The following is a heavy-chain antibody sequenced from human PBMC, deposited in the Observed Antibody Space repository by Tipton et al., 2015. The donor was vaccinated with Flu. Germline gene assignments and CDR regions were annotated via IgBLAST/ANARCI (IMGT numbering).Heavy chain of an antibody. Sequence: TLSLTCGVSGDSIRSSNYYWGWIRQPPGKGLEWIGNTFHNGNTYLNLSLKSRVTMSIDTSKNQFSLKLSSVTAADTAMYFCARRDYSNYVSEPKNWFDSWGQGTLVTVSS. CDR2: TFHNGNT. J-gene: IGHJ5*01. D-gene: IGHD4-11*01. CDR3: ARRDYSNYVSEPKNWFDS. V-gene: IGHV4-39*07. CDR1: GDSIRSSNYY.